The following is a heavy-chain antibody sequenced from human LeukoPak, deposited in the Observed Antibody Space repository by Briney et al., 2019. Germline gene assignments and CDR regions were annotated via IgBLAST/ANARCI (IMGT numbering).Heavy chain of an antibody. V-gene: IGHV3-7*01. Sequence: GGSLRLSCAASGFTFSSYWMSWVRQAPGKGLEWVAKIKQDGSEKYYVDSVKGRFTISRDNAKNSLYLQMNSLRAEDTAVYYCARDMSDHSSGWYYYYGMDVWGQGTTVTVSS. D-gene: IGHD6-19*01. CDR1: GFTFSSYW. J-gene: IGHJ6*02. CDR2: IKQDGSEK. CDR3: ARDMSDHSSGWYYYYGMDV.